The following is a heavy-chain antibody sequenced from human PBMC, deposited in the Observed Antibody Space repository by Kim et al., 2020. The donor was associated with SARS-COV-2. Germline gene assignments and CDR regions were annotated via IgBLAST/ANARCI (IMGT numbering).Heavy chain of an antibody. CDR3: AKSDSSTSAAG. Sequence: TTYTDPGKGRFTISRDNPKNTLYLQMNSLRAEDTAVYYCAKSDSSTSAAGWCQGTLVTVSS. CDR2: T. V-gene: IGHV3-23*01. J-gene: IGHJ4*02. D-gene: IGHD2-2*01.